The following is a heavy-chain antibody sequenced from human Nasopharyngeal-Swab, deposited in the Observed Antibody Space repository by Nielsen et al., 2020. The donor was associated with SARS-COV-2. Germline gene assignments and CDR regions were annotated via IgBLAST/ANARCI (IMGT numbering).Heavy chain of an antibody. J-gene: IGHJ6*02. CDR3: AREGTGVAGIWVHYYYYGMDV. CDR2: ITQVGSEK. D-gene: IGHD6-19*01. Sequence: GEFLMFSCAASGFSFSSYWICWLRQAPGKGLEWVANITQVGSEKYYVDSEKGRFTISRDNAKNSLYLQMNSLRAVDTAVYYCAREGTGVAGIWVHYYYYGMDVWGQGTTVTVSS. V-gene: IGHV3-7*01. CDR1: GFSFSSYW.